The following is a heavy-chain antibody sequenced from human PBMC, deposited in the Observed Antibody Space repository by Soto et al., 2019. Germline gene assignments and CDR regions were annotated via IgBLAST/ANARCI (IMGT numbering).Heavy chain of an antibody. V-gene: IGHV4-34*01. CDR2: INHSGST. J-gene: IGHJ5*02. D-gene: IGHD1-1*01. Sequence: SETLSLTCAVCGGSFSGYYWGWIRQPPGKGLEWIGEINHSGSTHYNPSLKSRVTISVDTSKNQFSLKLSSVTAADTAVYYCARQRVQLERRIDPWRQGTLVTVSS. CDR1: GGSFSGYY. CDR3: ARQRVQLERRIDP.